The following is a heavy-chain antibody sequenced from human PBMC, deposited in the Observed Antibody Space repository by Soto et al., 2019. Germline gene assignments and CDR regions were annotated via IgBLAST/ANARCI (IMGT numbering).Heavy chain of an antibody. Sequence: SETLSLTCAVSGYSISSGYYWGWIRQPPGKGLEWIGSIYHSGSTYYNPSLKSRVTISVDTSKNQFSLKLSSVTAADTAVYYCARDHRSGWYRGYYYYGMDVWGQGTTVTVSS. D-gene: IGHD6-19*01. CDR1: GYSISSGYY. J-gene: IGHJ6*02. V-gene: IGHV4-38-2*02. CDR3: ARDHRSGWYRGYYYYGMDV. CDR2: IYHSGST.